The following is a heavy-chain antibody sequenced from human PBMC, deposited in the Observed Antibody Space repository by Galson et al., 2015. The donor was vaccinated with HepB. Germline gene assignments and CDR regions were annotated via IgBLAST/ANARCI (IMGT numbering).Heavy chain of an antibody. CDR3: ARVADADYGDHTHFDS. Sequence: SLRLSCAVSGFTFGDYYMSRIRQAPGKGLEWISYISSNTLYTNYADSVKGRFTISRDNAKNSLFLQINGLRAEDTAVYYCARVADADYGDHTHFDSWGQGTLVTVSS. J-gene: IGHJ4*02. V-gene: IGHV3-11*06. CDR2: ISSNTLYT. D-gene: IGHD4-17*01. CDR1: GFTFGDYY.